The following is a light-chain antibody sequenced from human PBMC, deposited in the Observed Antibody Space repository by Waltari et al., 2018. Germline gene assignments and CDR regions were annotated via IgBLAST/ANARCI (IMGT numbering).Light chain of an antibody. CDR2: AAS. J-gene: IGKJ1*01. Sequence: DIQMSQSPSSLSASVGDRVTIPCRSSQGIGNDLGWYQQKPGKAPKRLIYAASSLQPGVPSSFSGSGSGTEFTLTISSLEPEDFASYYCLQYNSYPWTFGQGTKVEIK. V-gene: IGKV1-17*01. CDR3: LQYNSYPWT. CDR1: QGIGND.